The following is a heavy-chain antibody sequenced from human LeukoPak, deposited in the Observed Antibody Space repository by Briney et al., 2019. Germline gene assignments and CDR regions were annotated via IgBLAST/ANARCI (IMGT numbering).Heavy chain of an antibody. Sequence: SVRVSCKASGGTFSSYAISWVRQAPGQGREWMGGIIPIFGTANYAQKFQSRVTITADKSTSRAYMETSSLRSEATAVYYCGRERRYCSSTSCYGTYYYYYGMDVWGKGTTVTVSS. CDR3: GRERRYCSSTSCYGTYYYYYGMDV. V-gene: IGHV1-69*06. D-gene: IGHD2-2*01. CDR2: IIPIFGTA. CDR1: GGTFSSYA. J-gene: IGHJ6*04.